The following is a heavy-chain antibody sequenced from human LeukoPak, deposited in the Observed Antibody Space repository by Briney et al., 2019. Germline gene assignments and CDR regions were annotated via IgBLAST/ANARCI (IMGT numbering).Heavy chain of an antibody. CDR1: GFTVSSNY. V-gene: IGHV3-53*01. CDR3: ARGRGIFDF. CDR2: IYSDGST. Sequence: PGGSLRPSCAASGFTVSSNYMSWVRQAPGKGLDWVSIIYSDGSTYYADSVKGRFTISRDNSKNTLYLQMNSLRAEDTAVYYCARGRGIFDFWGQGTLVTVSS. J-gene: IGHJ4*02.